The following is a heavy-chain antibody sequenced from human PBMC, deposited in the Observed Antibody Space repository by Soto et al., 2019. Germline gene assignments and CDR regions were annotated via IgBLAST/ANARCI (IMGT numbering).Heavy chain of an antibody. CDR2: ISPIFGTA. V-gene: IGHV1-69*06. CDR3: ATGGYDYSNYHSGMDV. Sequence: SVKVSCKASGCTFSSYAISWVRQAPGQGLEWMGWISPIFGTANYAQKVQGRVTITADKSTTTAYMELSSLRSEDTAVYYCATGGYDYSNYHSGMDVWGQGTPVTVSS. J-gene: IGHJ6*02. CDR1: GCTFSSYA. D-gene: IGHD4-4*01.